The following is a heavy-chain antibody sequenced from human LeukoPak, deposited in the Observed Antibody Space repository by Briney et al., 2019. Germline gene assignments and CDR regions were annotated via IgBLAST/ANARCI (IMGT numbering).Heavy chain of an antibody. D-gene: IGHD5-18*01. J-gene: IGHJ5*02. Sequence: SGTLSLTCAVPGGSISSSNWWSWVRQPPGKGLEWIGEIYHSGSTNYNPSLKSRVTISVDTSKTQFSLKMTSVTAADTAVYYCARAEGYSYGYYWLDPWGQGTLVTVSS. CDR1: GGSISSSNW. V-gene: IGHV4-4*02. CDR2: IYHSGST. CDR3: ARAEGYSYGYYWLDP.